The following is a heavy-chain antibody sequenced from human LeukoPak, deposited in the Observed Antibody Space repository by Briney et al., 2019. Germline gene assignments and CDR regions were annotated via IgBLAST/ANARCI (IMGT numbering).Heavy chain of an antibody. J-gene: IGHJ4*02. Sequence: GGSLRLSCAASGFTVSSNYMSWVRQAPGKGLEWVSVIYSGGSTYYADSVKGRFTISRDNAKNSLYLQMNSLRAEDTAVYYCARDASVAYYYDSSGYRDYWGQGTLVTVSS. CDR2: IYSGGST. D-gene: IGHD3-22*01. CDR3: ARDASVAYYYDSSGYRDY. V-gene: IGHV3-53*01. CDR1: GFTVSSNY.